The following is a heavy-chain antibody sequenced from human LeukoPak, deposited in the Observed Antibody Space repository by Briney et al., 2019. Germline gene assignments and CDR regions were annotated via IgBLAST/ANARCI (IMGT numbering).Heavy chain of an antibody. Sequence: ASVKVSCKASGYTFTGYYMHWVRLAPGQGHEWMGWINPNSGGTNYAQKFQGRVTMTRDTSISTAYMELSRLRSDDTAVYYCARDRPPSGSYNHNWFDPWGQGTLVTVSS. CDR3: ARDRPPSGSYNHNWFDP. D-gene: IGHD1-26*01. V-gene: IGHV1-2*02. J-gene: IGHJ5*02. CDR2: INPNSGGT. CDR1: GYTFTGYY.